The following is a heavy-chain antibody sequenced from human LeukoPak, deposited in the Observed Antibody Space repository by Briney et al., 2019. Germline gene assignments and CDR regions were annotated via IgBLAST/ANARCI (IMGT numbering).Heavy chain of an antibody. D-gene: IGHD3-16*01. CDR2: ISSGGSII. CDR3: ARFARFGDLQGGGYFDY. CDR1: GFIFSSYE. V-gene: IGHV3-48*03. Sequence: GGSLRLPCAASGFIFSSYEPNWVRQAPGKGLEWVSYISSGGSIIYYADSVRGRFTISRDNAKNSLYLQMNSLRAEDTAVYYCARFARFGDLQGGGYFDYWGQGTLVTVSS. J-gene: IGHJ4*02.